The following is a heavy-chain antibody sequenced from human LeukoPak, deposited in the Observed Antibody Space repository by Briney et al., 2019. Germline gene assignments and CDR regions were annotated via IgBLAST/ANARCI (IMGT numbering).Heavy chain of an antibody. D-gene: IGHD6-13*01. CDR2: IYTSGST. V-gene: IGHV4-61*02. J-gene: IGHJ4*02. Sequence: SETLSLTCTVSGGSISSGSYYWSWIRQPAGKGLEWIGRIYTSGSTNYNPSLKSRVTISVDTSKNQFSLKLSSVTAADTAVYYCARRLYSSSWYVDYWGQGTLVTVSS. CDR1: GGSISSGSYY. CDR3: ARRLYSSSWYVDY.